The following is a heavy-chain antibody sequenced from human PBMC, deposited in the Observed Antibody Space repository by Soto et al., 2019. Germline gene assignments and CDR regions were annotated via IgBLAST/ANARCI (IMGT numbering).Heavy chain of an antibody. CDR3: ARSKKGYSYGYYFDY. V-gene: IGHV4-30-2*01. J-gene: IGHJ4*02. CDR2: IYHSGST. Sequence: QLQLQESGSGLVKPSQTLSLTCAVSGGSISSGGYSWSWIRPPPGKGLEWIGYIYHSGSTYYNPSLKSRVTISVDMSKNQFSLKLSSVTAADTAVYYCARSKKGYSYGYYFDYWGQGTLVTVSS. CDR1: GGSISSGGYS. D-gene: IGHD5-18*01.